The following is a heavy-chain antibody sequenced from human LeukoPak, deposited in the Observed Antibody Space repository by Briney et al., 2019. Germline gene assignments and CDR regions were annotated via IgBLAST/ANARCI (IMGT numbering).Heavy chain of an antibody. Sequence: GGSLRLSCAASGFSFRTSDMNWVRQAPGKGLEWVANIYSADNIKYYTDSVRGRFTMSRDNAKDLLYLQMNSLRAEDTAVYYCARDTVNGPFVISLDLWGQGVLVTVSS. CDR2: IYSADNIK. CDR3: ARDTVNGPFVISLDL. D-gene: IGHD2-8*01. CDR1: GFSFRTSD. V-gene: IGHV3-NL1*01. J-gene: IGHJ5*02.